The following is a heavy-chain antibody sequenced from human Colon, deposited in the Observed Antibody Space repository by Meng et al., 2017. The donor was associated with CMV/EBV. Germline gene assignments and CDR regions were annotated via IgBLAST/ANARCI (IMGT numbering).Heavy chain of an antibody. V-gene: IGHV3-7*01. CDR1: GFNFSNYW. CDR2: IKYDGSET. Sequence: GSLRLSCAASGFNFSNYWMSWVRQAPGKGLEWVANIKYDGSETHYVESLKGRITISRDNAKNSLFLQINSLRLEDTAVFFCARVGVNKPFDYWGQGTLVTVSS. CDR3: ARVGVNKPFDY. D-gene: IGHD2-21*01. J-gene: IGHJ4*02.